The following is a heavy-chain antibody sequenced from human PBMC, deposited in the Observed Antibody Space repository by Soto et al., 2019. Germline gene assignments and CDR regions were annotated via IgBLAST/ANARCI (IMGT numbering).Heavy chain of an antibody. D-gene: IGHD3-16*02. CDR2: ITGGGGTT. J-gene: IGHJ5*01. CDR3: TKAPEYVRGSYRQNFFDS. CDR1: GFTFTSYA. V-gene: IGHV3-23*01. Sequence: GSLRLSCAASGFTFTSYAMTWVRQAPGKGLEWISAITGGGGTTYYADSVRGRFTISRDNSKNILFLQMNSLRVEDTAVYFCTKAPEYVRGSYRQNFFDSWGQGSLVTVSS.